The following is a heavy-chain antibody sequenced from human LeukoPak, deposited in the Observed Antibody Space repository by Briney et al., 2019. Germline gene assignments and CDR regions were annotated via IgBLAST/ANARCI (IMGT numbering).Heavy chain of an antibody. Sequence: GGSLRLSCAASGLTFSSYAMSWVRQAPGKGLEWVSAISGSGGITYYADSVKGRFTISRDNSKNTLYLQMNSLRAEDTAVYYCAKDYGDYAETEIDYWGQGTLVTVSS. CDR3: AKDYGDYAETEIDY. J-gene: IGHJ4*02. D-gene: IGHD4-17*01. CDR2: ISGSGGIT. V-gene: IGHV3-23*01. CDR1: GLTFSSYA.